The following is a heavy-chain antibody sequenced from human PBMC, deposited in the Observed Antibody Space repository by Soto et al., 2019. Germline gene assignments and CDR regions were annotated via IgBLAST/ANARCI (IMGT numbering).Heavy chain of an antibody. CDR2: IYYTGGT. J-gene: IGHJ4*02. V-gene: IGHV4-31*03. Sequence: KPSETLSLTCTVSGGSISSGGFFWNWIRRYPGKGLEWIGYIYYTGGTDYNPSLKSRVTISRDTSKNHLSLIVRSVTAADTAMYYCARSTGTYFDYWGQGTPVTVSS. D-gene: IGHD1-1*01. CDR1: GGSISSGGFF. CDR3: ARSTGTYFDY.